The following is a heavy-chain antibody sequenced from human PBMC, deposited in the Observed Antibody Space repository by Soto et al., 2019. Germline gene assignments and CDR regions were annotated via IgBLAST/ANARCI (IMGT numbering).Heavy chain of an antibody. CDR3: ARYYYDSSGYYFSY. J-gene: IGHJ4*02. CDR1: GGSISSYY. CDR2: IYYSGST. Sequence: PSETLSLTCTVSGGSISSYYWSWIRQPPGKGLEWIGYIYYSGSTNYNPSLKSRVTISVDTSKNQFSLKLSSVTAADTAVYYCARYYYDSSGYYFSYWGQGTLVTVSS. V-gene: IGHV4-59*01. D-gene: IGHD3-22*01.